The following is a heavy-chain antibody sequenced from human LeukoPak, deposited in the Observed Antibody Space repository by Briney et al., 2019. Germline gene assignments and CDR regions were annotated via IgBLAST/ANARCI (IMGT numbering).Heavy chain of an antibody. J-gene: IGHJ4*02. Sequence: GVSLRLSCTASGFTFNTYTMNWVRQAPGKGLQWVSSIIPNSNYKYYEDSVRGRFIISRDNAKNSLYLQMDSLRAEDTAIYYCATDPSYSGTAYFNFWGQGTLVTVSS. D-gene: IGHD1-26*01. CDR1: GFTFNTYT. CDR2: IIPNSNYK. CDR3: ATDPSYSGTAYFNF. V-gene: IGHV3-21*01.